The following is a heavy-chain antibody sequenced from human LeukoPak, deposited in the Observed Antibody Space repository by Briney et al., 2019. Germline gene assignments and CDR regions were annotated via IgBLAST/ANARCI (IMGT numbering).Heavy chain of an antibody. CDR1: GGSFSGYY. CDR2: IYYSGST. CDR3: ARSDTYYDFWSGYDARFDY. J-gene: IGHJ4*02. V-gene: IGHV4-34*01. Sequence: PSETLYLTCAVYGGSFSGYYWGWICQPPGKGLEWIGRIYYSGSTYYNPALKIRVTISVDTSKTQFSLKLSSVTVADTAVYYCARSDTYYDFWSGYDARFDYWGQGTLVTVSS. D-gene: IGHD3-3*01.